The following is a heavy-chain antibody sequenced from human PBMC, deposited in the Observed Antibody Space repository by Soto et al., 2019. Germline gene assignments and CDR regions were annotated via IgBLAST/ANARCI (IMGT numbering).Heavy chain of an antibody. CDR1: GGSIRCYY. J-gene: IGHJ6*02. Sequence: PSETLSLTCTVSGGSIRCYYWSWIRQPPGKGLEWIGYMYNTGSTIYNPSLKSRVTISVDTSKNQFSLKLNSVTAADTAVYYCARDLWGYCGADCYPLDVWGQGTTVTVS. D-gene: IGHD2-21*02. CDR2: MYNTGST. CDR3: ARDLWGYCGADCYPLDV. V-gene: IGHV4-59*01.